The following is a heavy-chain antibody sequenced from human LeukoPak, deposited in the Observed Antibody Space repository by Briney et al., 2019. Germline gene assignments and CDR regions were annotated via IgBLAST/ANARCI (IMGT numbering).Heavy chain of an antibody. D-gene: IGHD6-19*01. V-gene: IGHV4-39*02. CDR1: ADSVSSSSFY. J-gene: IGHJ5*02. CDR2: TSYSGTT. CDR3: AREKYTSGHTGGSFDP. Sequence: SETLFLTCTVSADSVSSSSFYWGWIRQPPGKGLEWIASTSYSGTTGYNPSLRSRVTISVDTSRNQFSLKLSSVTAADTAVYYCAREKYTSGHTGGSFDPWGQGTLVTVSS.